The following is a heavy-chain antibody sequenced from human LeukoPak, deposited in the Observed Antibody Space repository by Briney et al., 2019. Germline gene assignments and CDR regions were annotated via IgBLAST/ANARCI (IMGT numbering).Heavy chain of an antibody. J-gene: IGHJ4*02. Sequence: SQTLSLTCAVSGGSISSGGYSWSWIRQPPGKGLEWIGYIYHSGSTYYNPSLKSRVTISVDRSKNQLSLKLSSVTAADTAVYYCARGSRGLHFDYWGQGTLVPVSS. CDR1: GGSISSGGYS. D-gene: IGHD3-16*01. V-gene: IGHV4-30-2*01. CDR3: ARGSRGLHFDY. CDR2: IYHSGST.